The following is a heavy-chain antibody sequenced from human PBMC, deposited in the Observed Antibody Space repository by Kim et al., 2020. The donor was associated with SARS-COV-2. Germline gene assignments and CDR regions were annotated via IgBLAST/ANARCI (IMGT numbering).Heavy chain of an antibody. J-gene: IGHJ6*02. Sequence: GGSLRLSCAASGFTFSGSAMHWVHQASGKGLEWVGRIRSKANSYATAYAASVKGRFTISRDDSKNTAYLQMNSLKTEDTAVYYCTRSGSAAVRMSVWGQGTTVTVSS. V-gene: IGHV3-73*01. CDR3: TRSGSAAVRMSV. D-gene: IGHD3-10*01. CDR2: IRSKANSYAT. CDR1: GFTFSGSA.